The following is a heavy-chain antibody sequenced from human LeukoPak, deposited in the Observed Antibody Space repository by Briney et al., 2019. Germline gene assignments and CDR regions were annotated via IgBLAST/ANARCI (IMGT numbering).Heavy chain of an antibody. D-gene: IGHD1-1*01. CDR1: GASISSHY. Sequence: SETLSLTCTVSGASISSHYWCWIRQSPGTGLEWIGDIYYRGSTTYNPSLKSRLSISLDTSRNQFSLNLSSVTAADTAVYYCASTGKLERRLYYGMDVWGQGTTVTVSS. V-gene: IGHV4-59*11. CDR3: ASTGKLERRLYYGMDV. CDR2: IYYRGST. J-gene: IGHJ6*02.